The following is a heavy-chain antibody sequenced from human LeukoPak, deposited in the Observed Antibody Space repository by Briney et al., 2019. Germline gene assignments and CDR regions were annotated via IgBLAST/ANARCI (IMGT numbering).Heavy chain of an antibody. J-gene: IGHJ6*03. V-gene: IGHV3-11*04. D-gene: IGHD3-10*01. CDR1: EFTFSDYY. Sequence: GGSLRLSCAASEFTFSDYYMSWIRQAPGKGLEWVSYISSSGSTIYYADSVKGRFTISRDNAKNSLYLQMNSLRAEDTAVYYCARVLLWFDYYMDVWGKGTTVTVSS. CDR2: ISSSGSTI. CDR3: ARVLLWFDYYMDV.